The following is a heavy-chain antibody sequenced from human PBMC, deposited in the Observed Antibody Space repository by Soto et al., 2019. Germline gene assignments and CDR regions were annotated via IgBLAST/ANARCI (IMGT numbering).Heavy chain of an antibody. CDR2: INPSGGST. Sequence: EASVEVTCKASGYTFTSYYIHWVRQAPGQGLEWMGIINPSGGSTSYAQKFQGRVTMTRDTSTSTVYMELSSLRSEDTAVYYCARERGTSCYNTWGQGTLVTVSS. J-gene: IGHJ4*02. CDR3: ARERGTSCYNT. D-gene: IGHD2-2*02. CDR1: GYTFTSYY. V-gene: IGHV1-46*01.